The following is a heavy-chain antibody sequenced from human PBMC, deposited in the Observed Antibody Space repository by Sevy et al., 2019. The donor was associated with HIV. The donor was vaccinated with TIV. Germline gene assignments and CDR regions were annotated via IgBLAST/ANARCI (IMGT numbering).Heavy chain of an antibody. Sequence: RGCLRLSCEASGFSFSTYAMSCVRQAPGTGLEWVSAITGGSDITYYADSVKGRFTISRDNSKNTLYLQLNSLRVEDTAVYYCAEDLAPAVYWGRGTLVIVSS. CDR2: ITGGSDIT. CDR1: GFSFSTYA. J-gene: IGHJ4*02. CDR3: AEDLAPAVY. D-gene: IGHD3-16*01. V-gene: IGHV3-23*01.